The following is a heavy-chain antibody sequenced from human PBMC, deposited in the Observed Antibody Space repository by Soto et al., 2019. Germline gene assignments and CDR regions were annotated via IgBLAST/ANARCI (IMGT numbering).Heavy chain of an antibody. V-gene: IGHV3-33*01. CDR1: GFTFSSYG. Sequence: QVQLVESGGGVVQPGRSLRLSCAASGFTFSSYGMHWVRQAPGKGLEWVAVIWYDGSNKYHADSVKGRFTISRDNSKNTLYLQMNSLRAEDTAVYYCAIDGSLGVTSGGPLDSWGQGTLVTVSS. CDR3: AIDGSLGVTSGGPLDS. D-gene: IGHD1-26*01. J-gene: IGHJ4*02. CDR2: IWYDGSNK.